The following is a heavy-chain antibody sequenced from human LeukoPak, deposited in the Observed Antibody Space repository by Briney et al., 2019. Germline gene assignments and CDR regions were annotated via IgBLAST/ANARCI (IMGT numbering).Heavy chain of an antibody. CDR2: ISGSGGST. CDR1: EFTFSSYA. V-gene: IGHV3-23*01. J-gene: IGHJ4*02. CDR3: AKEGLWSSNGLPFDY. D-gene: IGHD6-19*01. Sequence: VQPGGSLRLSCVASEFTFSSYAMNWVRQAPGKGLEWVSGISGSGGSTNYADPVKGRFTISRDNSKNTLYLQMNSLKAEDTAVYYCAKEGLWSSNGLPFDYWGQGTLVTVSS.